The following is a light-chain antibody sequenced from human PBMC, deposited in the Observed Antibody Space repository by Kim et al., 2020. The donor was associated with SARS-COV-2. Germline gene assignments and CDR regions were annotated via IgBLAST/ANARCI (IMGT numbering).Light chain of an antibody. V-gene: IGKV1-13*02. CDR2: DAS. CDR3: QQFISYPLLT. Sequence: AIQLTQSPSSLSASVGDRVTINCRASRDISRWLAWYQQKPGKPPKLLIYDASRLESGVPSRFSGSGSGTDFSLTISSLQYEDFATYYCQQFISYPLLTFGGGTKVDIK. CDR1: RDISRW. J-gene: IGKJ4*01.